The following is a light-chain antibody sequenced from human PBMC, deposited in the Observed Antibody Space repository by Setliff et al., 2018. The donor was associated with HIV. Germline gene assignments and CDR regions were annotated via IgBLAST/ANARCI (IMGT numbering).Light chain of an antibody. CDR1: TSNIGTNT. V-gene: IGLV1-44*01. Sequence: QSALTQPPSASATPGQRVTISCSGGTSNIGTNTVNWYQSFPGTAPKLLNFKNNQRPSVVSDRFSGSKSGTSASQAISGLQAEDEADYYCAAWDDSRNGPVFGGGTKVTVL. J-gene: IGLJ2*01. CDR2: KNN. CDR3: AAWDDSRNGPV.